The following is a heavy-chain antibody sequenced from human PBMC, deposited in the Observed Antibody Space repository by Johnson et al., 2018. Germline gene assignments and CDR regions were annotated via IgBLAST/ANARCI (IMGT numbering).Heavy chain of an antibody. V-gene: IGHV3-7*01. CDR3: ARDGEYFQY. CDR2: INLDGSAK. J-gene: IGHJ1*01. Sequence: EVQLVETGGGLVQPGGSLRLSCVGSGFTFSRYWMTWVRQAPGKGLEWVANINLDGSAKYYVDSGKGRFTSSIDNVKNSHYLQMNSLRAEDTAVYYCARDGEYFQYWGQGTLVTVSP. CDR1: GFTFSRYW.